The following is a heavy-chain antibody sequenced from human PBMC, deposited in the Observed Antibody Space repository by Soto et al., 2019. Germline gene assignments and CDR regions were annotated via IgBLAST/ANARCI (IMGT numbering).Heavy chain of an antibody. CDR1: GLTFRTYA. Sequence: EVQLLESGGGLVQPGGSLRLSCAAPGLTFRTYAMTWVRQAPGKGLEWVSIISGRGGSTYYADSVKGRFTVSRDNSKNTLYGQMDRLSAGDRAVYYCAGWTWSGGSCPLDFWGQGTLVIVSS. CDR2: ISGRGGST. D-gene: IGHD2-15*01. V-gene: IGHV3-23*01. J-gene: IGHJ4*02. CDR3: AGWTWSGGSCPLDF.